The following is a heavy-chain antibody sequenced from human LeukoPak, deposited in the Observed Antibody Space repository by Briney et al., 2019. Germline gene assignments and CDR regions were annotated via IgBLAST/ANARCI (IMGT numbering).Heavy chain of an antibody. CDR3: ARGVAARSYYFDY. CDR2: INHSGST. CDR1: GGSFSGYY. V-gene: IGHV4-34*01. J-gene: IGHJ4*02. D-gene: IGHD6-6*01. Sequence: SETLSLTCAVYGGSFSGYYWSWIRQPPGKGLEWIGEINHSGSTNYNPSLKSRVTISVDTSKNQFSLKLSSVTAADTAVYYCARGVAARSYYFDYWGQGTLVTVSS.